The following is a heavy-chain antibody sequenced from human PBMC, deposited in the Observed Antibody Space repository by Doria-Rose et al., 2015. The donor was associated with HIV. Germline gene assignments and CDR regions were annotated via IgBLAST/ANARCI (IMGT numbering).Heavy chain of an antibody. D-gene: IGHD6-25*01. CDR3: ARDRLRYYFDY. CDR2: ISYDGSNK. V-gene: IGHV3-30-3*01. J-gene: IGHJ4*02. Sequence: WVRQAPGKGLEWVAVISYDGSNKYYADSVKGRFTISRDNSKNTLYLQMNSLRAGDTAVYYCARDRLRYYFDYWGQGTLVTVSS.